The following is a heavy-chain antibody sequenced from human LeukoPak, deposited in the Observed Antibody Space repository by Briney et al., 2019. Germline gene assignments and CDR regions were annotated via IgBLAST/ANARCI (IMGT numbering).Heavy chain of an antibody. D-gene: IGHD3-22*01. CDR3: ARSSGYYSSLFYMHV. V-gene: IGHV1-46*01. CDR2: INPSGDPT. CDR1: GYTFTSYY. Sequence: ASVKVSCKASGYTFTSYYMHWVRQAPGQGLEWVGIINPSGDPTTYAQKFQGRVTMTSDMSTSTVYMELSSLRSEDTAVYYCARSSGYYSSLFYMHVWGKGTTVTVSS. J-gene: IGHJ6*03.